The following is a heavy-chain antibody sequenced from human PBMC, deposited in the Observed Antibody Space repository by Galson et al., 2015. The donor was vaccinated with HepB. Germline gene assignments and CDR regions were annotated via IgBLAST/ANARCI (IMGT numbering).Heavy chain of an antibody. V-gene: IGHV3-21*01. J-gene: IGHJ2*01. CDR1: GFTFSSYS. D-gene: IGHD2-21*01. CDR3: ARDSILWCPNPVWYFDL. Sequence: SLRLSCAASGFTFSSYSMNWVRQAPGKGLEWVSSISSSSSYIYYADSVKGRFTISRDNAKNSLYLQMNSLRAEDTAVYYCARDSILWCPNPVWYFDLWGRGTLVTVSS. CDR2: ISSSSSYI.